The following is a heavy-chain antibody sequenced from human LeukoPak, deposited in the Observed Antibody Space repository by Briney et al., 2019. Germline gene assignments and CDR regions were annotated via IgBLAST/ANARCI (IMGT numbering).Heavy chain of an antibody. J-gene: IGHJ6*02. D-gene: IGHD4-11*01. Sequence: GGSLRLSCAASGFTFSSYAMSWVRQAPGKGLEWVSAISGSGGSTYYADSVKGRFTISRDNSKNTLYLQMNSLRAEDTAVYYCGRLTVSGNYCYCYYGMFVCGEGATVTASS. CDR2: ISGSGGST. V-gene: IGHV3-23*01. CDR1: GFTFSSYA. CDR3: GRLTVSGNYCYCYYGMFV.